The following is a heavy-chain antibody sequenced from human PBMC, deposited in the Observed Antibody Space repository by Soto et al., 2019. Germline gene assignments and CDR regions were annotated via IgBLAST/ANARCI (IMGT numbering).Heavy chain of an antibody. V-gene: IGHV1-8*01. Sequence: ASVKVSCKASGYTFTSYDINWVRQATGQGHEWMGWMNPNSGNTGYAQKFQGRVTMTRNTSISTAYMELSSLRSEDTAVYYFAFIITIFGVYYMDVWGKGTTVTVSS. CDR2: MNPNSGNT. D-gene: IGHD3-3*01. CDR1: GYTFTSYD. J-gene: IGHJ6*03. CDR3: AFIITIFGVYYMDV.